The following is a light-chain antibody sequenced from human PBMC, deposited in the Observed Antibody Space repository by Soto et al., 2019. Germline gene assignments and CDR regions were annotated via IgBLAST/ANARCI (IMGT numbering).Light chain of an antibody. CDR2: EVS. CDR1: SSDVGGYNY. V-gene: IGLV2-8*01. CDR3: SSYAGSNNLV. J-gene: IGLJ2*01. Sequence: QSALTQPPSASGSPGQSVTISCTGTSSDVGGYNYVSWYQQHPGKAPKLMIYEVSKRPSGVPARFSGSKSVNTAALTVSGLQAEDEADYYCSSYAGSNNLVFGGGTKLTV.